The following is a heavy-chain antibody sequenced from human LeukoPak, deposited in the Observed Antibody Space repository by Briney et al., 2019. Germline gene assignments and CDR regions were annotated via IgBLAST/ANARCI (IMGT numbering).Heavy chain of an antibody. CDR2: TNHSGST. V-gene: IGHV4-34*01. Sequence: SETLSLTCAVYGGSFSGYYWSWIRQPPGKGLEWIGETNHSGSTNYNPSLKSRVTISVDTSKNQFSLKLSSVTAADTAVYYCTRMEESGSYPFDYWGQGTLVTVSS. J-gene: IGHJ4*02. D-gene: IGHD1-26*01. CDR1: GGSFSGYY. CDR3: TRMEESGSYPFDY.